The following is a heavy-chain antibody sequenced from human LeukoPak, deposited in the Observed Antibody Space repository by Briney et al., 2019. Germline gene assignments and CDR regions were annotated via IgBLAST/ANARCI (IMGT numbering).Heavy chain of an antibody. CDR1: GGSISSYY. V-gene: IGHV4-59*01. Sequence: PSETLSLTCTVSGGSISSYYWSWIRQPPGKGLEWIGYIYYSGSTNYNPSLKSRVTISVDTSKNQFSLKLSSVTAADTAVYYCARGVWSGSYLHYYYMDVWGKGTTVTISS. CDR2: IYYSGST. J-gene: IGHJ6*03. D-gene: IGHD1-26*01. CDR3: ARGVWSGSYLHYYYMDV.